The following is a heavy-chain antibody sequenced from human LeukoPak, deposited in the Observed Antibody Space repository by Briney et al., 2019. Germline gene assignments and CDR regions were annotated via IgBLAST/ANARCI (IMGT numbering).Heavy chain of an antibody. CDR1: GFTFSSYD. Sequence: PGGSLRLSCAASGFTFSSYDMHWVRQATGXXXEWVSAIGTAGDTYYPGSVKGRFTISRENAKNSLYLQMNSLRAGDTAVYYCARGDSSGYSHWYFDLWGRGTLVTVSS. J-gene: IGHJ2*01. D-gene: IGHD3-22*01. CDR2: IGTAGDT. CDR3: ARGDSSGYSHWYFDL. V-gene: IGHV3-13*01.